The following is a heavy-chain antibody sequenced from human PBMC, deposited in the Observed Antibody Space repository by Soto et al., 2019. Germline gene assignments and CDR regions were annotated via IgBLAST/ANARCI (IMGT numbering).Heavy chain of an antibody. V-gene: IGHV3-21*01. D-gene: IGHD6-13*01. Sequence: GGSLRLSCAASGFTFSSYAMSWVRQAPGKGLEWVSAISGSSSYIYYADSVKGRFTISRDNAKNSLYLQMNSLRAEDTAVYYCASLSRSKGSSWRYYYYGMDVWGQGTTVTVSS. CDR3: ASLSRSKGSSWRYYYYGMDV. J-gene: IGHJ6*02. CDR1: GFTFSSYA. CDR2: ISGSSSYI.